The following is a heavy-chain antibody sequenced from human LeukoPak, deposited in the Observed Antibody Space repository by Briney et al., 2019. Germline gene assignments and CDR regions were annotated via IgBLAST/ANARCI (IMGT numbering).Heavy chain of an antibody. D-gene: IGHD2-8*01. Sequence: GASVKVSCKASGGTFSCYAISWVRQAPGQGLEWMGRIIPILGIANYAQKFQGRVTITADKSTSTAYMELSSLRSEDTAVYYCARDLGVFSSAEYFQHWGQGTLVTVSS. CDR1: GGTFSCYA. J-gene: IGHJ1*01. CDR3: ARDLGVFSSAEYFQH. CDR2: IIPILGIA. V-gene: IGHV1-69*04.